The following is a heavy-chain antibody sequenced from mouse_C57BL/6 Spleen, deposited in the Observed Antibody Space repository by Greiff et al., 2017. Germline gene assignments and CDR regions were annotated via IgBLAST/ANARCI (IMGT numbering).Heavy chain of an antibody. J-gene: IGHJ2*01. CDR3: ARPDDYDRWYFDY. CDR2: IYPSDSET. V-gene: IGHV1-61*01. CDR1: GYTFTSYW. D-gene: IGHD2-4*01. Sequence: QVQLQQSGAELVRPGSSVKLSCKASGYTFTSYWMDWVKQRPGQGLEWIGNIYPSDSETHYNQKFKDKATLTVDKSSSTAYMQLSSLTSEDSAVYYCARPDDYDRWYFDYWGQGTTLTVSS.